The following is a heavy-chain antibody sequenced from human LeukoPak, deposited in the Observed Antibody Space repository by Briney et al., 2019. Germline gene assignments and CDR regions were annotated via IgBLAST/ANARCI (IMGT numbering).Heavy chain of an antibody. CDR2: INPNSGGT. D-gene: IGHD5-18*01. V-gene: IGHV1-2*02. Sequence: GASVKVSCKASGYTFTGYYMHWVRQAPGQGLEWMGWINPNSGGTNYAQKFQGRVTMTRDTSISTAYMELSRLRSDDTAVYYCARDEFQLWLYGTKNAFDIWGQGTMVTVSS. CDR3: ARDEFQLWLYGTKNAFDI. J-gene: IGHJ3*02. CDR1: GYTFTGYY.